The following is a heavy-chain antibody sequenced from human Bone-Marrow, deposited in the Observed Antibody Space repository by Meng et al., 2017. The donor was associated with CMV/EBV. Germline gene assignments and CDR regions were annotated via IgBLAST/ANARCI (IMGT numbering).Heavy chain of an antibody. J-gene: IGHJ3*02. CDR3: ARTYDYVWGSYRYNGGHGFDI. CDR1: GFTFSDYY. D-gene: IGHD3-16*02. V-gene: IGHV3-11*01. CDR2: ISSSGSTI. Sequence: GESLKISCAASGFTFSDYYMSWIRQAPGKGLEWVSYISSSGSTIYYADSVKGRFTISRDNAKNSLYLQMNSLRAEDTAVYYCARTYDYVWGSYRYNGGHGFDIWGQGPMVTV.